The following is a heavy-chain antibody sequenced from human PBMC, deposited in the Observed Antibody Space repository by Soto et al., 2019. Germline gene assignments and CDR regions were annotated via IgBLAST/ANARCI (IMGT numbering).Heavy chain of an antibody. J-gene: IGHJ5*02. V-gene: IGHV2-26*04. CDR2: IFSNDEK. CDR1: GFSLSNAGLG. Sequence: SGPTLVNPTETLTLTCTVSGFSLSNAGLGVSWIRQPPGKALEWLAHIFSNDEKSYSTSLKSRLTISKDTSKSQVVLIMTNMDPVDTATYYCASTYSTSWYWFDPWGQGTLVTVSS. CDR3: ASTYSTSWYWFDP. D-gene: IGHD6-13*01.